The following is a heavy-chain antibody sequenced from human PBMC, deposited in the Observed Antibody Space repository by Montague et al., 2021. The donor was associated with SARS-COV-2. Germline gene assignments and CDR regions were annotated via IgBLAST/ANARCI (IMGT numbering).Heavy chain of an antibody. D-gene: IGHD2-2*01. CDR1: GDSVSSDIAT. J-gene: IGHJ4*02. V-gene: IGHV6-1*01. CDR2: SYYRLKWYN. Sequence: CAISGDSVSSDIATRNWIRQSPSRGLAWLGGSYYRLKWYNDYAESVKSRITIDPDTSKHQFSLHLNSVTPEDTAVYYCARIPVGSKYYFDFWGQGTLVTVSS. CDR3: ARIPVGSKYYFDF.